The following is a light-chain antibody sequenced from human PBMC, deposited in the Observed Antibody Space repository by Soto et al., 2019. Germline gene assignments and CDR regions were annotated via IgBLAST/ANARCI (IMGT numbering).Light chain of an antibody. CDR2: AAS. CDR3: HQSYNSPQT. J-gene: IGKJ1*01. CDR1: QTIMTY. Sequence: DIQMTQSPSSLSASVGDEVTITCRASQTIMTYLNWYQLKPGKPPRLLIYAASSLQSVVPSRFSGSGSGTEFTLTISSLQPADFATYSCHQSYNSPQTFGQGTQVEIK. V-gene: IGKV1-39*01.